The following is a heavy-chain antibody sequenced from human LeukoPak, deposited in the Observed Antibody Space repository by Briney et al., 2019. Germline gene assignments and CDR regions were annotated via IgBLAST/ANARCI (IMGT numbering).Heavy chain of an antibody. J-gene: IGHJ4*02. CDR2: FDPEDGET. D-gene: IGHD1-26*01. CDR1: GYTLTELS. CDR3: ATGYSGSYYRFDY. Sequence: ASVKVSCKVSGYTLTELSMHWVRQAPGKGLEWMGGFDPEDGETIYAQKFQGRVTMTEDTSTDTAYMELSSLRSEGTAVYYCATGYSGSYYRFDYWGQGTLVTVSS. V-gene: IGHV1-24*01.